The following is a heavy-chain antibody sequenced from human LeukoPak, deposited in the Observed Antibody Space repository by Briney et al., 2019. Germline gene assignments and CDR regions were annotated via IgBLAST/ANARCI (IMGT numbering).Heavy chain of an antibody. D-gene: IGHD3-22*01. V-gene: IGHV3-48*03. CDR1: GFTFSSYE. CDR3: ARTERITMIVVVIQYGDAFDI. Sequence: QPGGSLRLSCAASGFTFSSYEMNWVRQAPGKGLEWVSYISSSGSTIYYADSVKGRFTISRDNAKNSLYLQMNSLRAEDTAVYYCARTERITMIVVVIQYGDAFDIWGQGTMVTVSS. J-gene: IGHJ3*02. CDR2: ISSSGSTI.